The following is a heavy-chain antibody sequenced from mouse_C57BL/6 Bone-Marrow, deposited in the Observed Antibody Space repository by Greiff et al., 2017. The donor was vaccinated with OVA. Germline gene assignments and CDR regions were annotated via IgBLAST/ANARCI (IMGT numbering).Heavy chain of an antibody. V-gene: IGHV1-15*01. CDR2: IDPETGGT. CDR1: GYTFTDYE. Sequence: QVQLQQSGAELVRPGASVTLSCKASGYTFTDYEMHWVKQTPVHGLEWIGAIDPETGGTAYHQKFKGKAILTADKSSSTDYMELRSLTSEDSAVYYCTKSNYDYYAMDYWGQGTSVTVSS. J-gene: IGHJ4*01. D-gene: IGHD2-5*01. CDR3: TKSNYDYYAMDY.